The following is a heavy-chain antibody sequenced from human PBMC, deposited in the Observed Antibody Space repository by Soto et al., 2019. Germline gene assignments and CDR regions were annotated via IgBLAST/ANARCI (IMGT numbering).Heavy chain of an antibody. D-gene: IGHD3-10*01. V-gene: IGHV4-34*01. CDR1: GGSFSGYY. CDR3: ARVLYYGSGTSDL. Sequence: SETLSLTCAVYGGSFSGYYWTWIRQPPGTGLEWIGEINHSGSTNYNPSLKSRVTISVDTSKNHFSLKLNSVTAADTAVYYCARVLYYGSGTSDLWGQGTLVTVSS. CDR2: INHSGST. J-gene: IGHJ5*02.